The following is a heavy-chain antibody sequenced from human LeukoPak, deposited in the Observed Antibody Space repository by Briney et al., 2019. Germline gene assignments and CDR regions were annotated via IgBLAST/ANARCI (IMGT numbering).Heavy chain of an antibody. CDR1: GGSLSSYY. Sequence: QTLSLTSTVSGGSLSSYYWSWIWQPPRRGLEWIGYIYYSGSANYNPSLKSRVTISVDTSKNQFSLKLSSVTAADTALYYCAIYAGSYPWFDPWGEGTLVSVSS. CDR2: IYYSGSA. V-gene: IGHV4-59*01. D-gene: IGHD3-10*01. J-gene: IGHJ5*02. CDR3: AIYAGSYPWFDP.